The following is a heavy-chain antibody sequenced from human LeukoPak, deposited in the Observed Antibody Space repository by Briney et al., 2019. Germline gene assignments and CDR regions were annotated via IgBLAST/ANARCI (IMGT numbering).Heavy chain of an antibody. V-gene: IGHV4-34*01. CDR3: ASRIGRYLYYFGMDV. Sequence: GSLRLSCAASGLAVTNNYMTWVRQAPGKGLEWIGEINESGSTNYDPSLKSRVTISVDTSKNHFSLNLTSVTAADTAVYYCASRIGRYLYYFGMDVWGQGTLVTVSS. D-gene: IGHD1-26*01. CDR1: GLAVTNNY. CDR2: INESGST. J-gene: IGHJ6*02.